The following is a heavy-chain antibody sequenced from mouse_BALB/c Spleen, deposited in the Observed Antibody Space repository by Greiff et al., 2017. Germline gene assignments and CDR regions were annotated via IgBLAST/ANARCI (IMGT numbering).Heavy chain of an antibody. CDR1: GFNIKDTY. V-gene: IGHV14-3*02. J-gene: IGHJ4*01. CDR2: IDPANGNT. Sequence: EVQLQQSGAELVKPGASVKLSCTASGFNIKDTYMHWVKQRPEHGLEWIGRIDPANGNTKYDPKFQGKATITADTSSNTAYLQLSSLTSEDTAVYYCASSLLLLNYAMDYWGQGTSVTVSS. CDR3: ASSLLLLNYAMDY. D-gene: IGHD2-10*01.